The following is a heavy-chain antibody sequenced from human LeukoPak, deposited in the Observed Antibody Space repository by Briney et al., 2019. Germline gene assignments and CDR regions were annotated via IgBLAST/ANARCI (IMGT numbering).Heavy chain of an antibody. CDR3: AKRYGGNPSFDY. CDR2: IRGSGGSS. D-gene: IGHD4-23*01. Sequence: GGSLRLSCAASGFTFSSYAMSWVRQAPGKGLEWVSAIRGSGGSSYYADSVKGRFTISRDNSKHTLYMQMNSLRPEDTAVYYCAKRYGGNPSFDYWGQGTLVTVSS. J-gene: IGHJ4*02. CDR1: GFTFSSYA. V-gene: IGHV3-23*01.